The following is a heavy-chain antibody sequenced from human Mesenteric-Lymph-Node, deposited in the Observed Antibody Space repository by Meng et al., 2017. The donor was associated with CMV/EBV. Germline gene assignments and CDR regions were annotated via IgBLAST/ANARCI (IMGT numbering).Heavy chain of an antibody. CDR3: ARGYCSSTSCKYYPDY. V-gene: IGHV1-3*01. J-gene: IGHJ4*02. D-gene: IGHD2-2*01. CDR2: INGGNADT. CDR1: GYTFTTYA. Sequence: SGYTFTTYAIRWLRQAPGQRLEWVGWINGGNADTKYSQKFQDRVTFTRDTSASTAYMELSSLRPEDTAVFYCARGYCSSTSCKYYPDYWGQGTLVTVSS.